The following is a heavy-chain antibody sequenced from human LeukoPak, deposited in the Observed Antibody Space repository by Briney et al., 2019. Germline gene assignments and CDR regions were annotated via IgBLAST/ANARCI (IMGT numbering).Heavy chain of an antibody. V-gene: IGHV3-30*02. CDR1: GFTFSSYG. CDR3: AKDGQRKAVAGTADY. CDR2: IRYDGSNK. Sequence: GGSLRLSCAASGFTFSSYGMHWVRQAPGKGLEWVAFIRYDGSNKYYADSVKGRFTISRDNSKNTLYLQMNSLRAEDTAVYYCAKDGQRKAVAGTADYWGQGTLVTVSS. D-gene: IGHD6-19*01. J-gene: IGHJ4*02.